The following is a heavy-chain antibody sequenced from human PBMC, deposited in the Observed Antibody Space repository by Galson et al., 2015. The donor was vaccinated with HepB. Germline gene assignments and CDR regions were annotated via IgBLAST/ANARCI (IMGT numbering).Heavy chain of an antibody. CDR1: GDSVSNNNAA. CDR3: ARVGGTIHYYGMDV. J-gene: IGHJ6*02. CDR2: TYYRAKWYS. D-gene: IGHD1-14*01. V-gene: IGHV6-1*01. Sequence: CAISGDSVSNNNAAWYWIRQSPSRGLEWLGRTYYRAKWYSDYAESMRSRITISADTSKYQFSLHLNAVTPEDTAVYYCARVGGTIHYYGMDVWGQGTTVTVSS.